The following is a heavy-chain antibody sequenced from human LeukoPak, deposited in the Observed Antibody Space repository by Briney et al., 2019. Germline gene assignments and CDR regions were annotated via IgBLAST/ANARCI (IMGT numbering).Heavy chain of an antibody. CDR3: ERQVVGIRVY. Sequence: SGGSLRLSCAASGFTFGTYWMDWVRQAPGKGLEWVANIKGDESTRHHADSVKGRFTISRDNAQNSVYLQMTSLRAEDMAIYYCERQVVGIRVYWGERTLVTLSS. CDR1: GFTFGTYW. D-gene: IGHD3-10*01. J-gene: IGHJ4*02. CDR2: IKGDESTR. V-gene: IGHV3-7*01.